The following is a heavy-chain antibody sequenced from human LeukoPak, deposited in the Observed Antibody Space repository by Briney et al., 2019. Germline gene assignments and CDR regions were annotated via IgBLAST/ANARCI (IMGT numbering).Heavy chain of an antibody. CDR3: ARAEFSSGDFDY. J-gene: IGHJ4*02. CDR1: GGSISSYY. CDR2: IYYSGST. D-gene: IGHD6-19*01. V-gene: IGHV4-59*12. Sequence: SETLSLTCTVSGGSISSYYWSWIRQPPGKGLEWIGYIYYSGSTDYNPSLKSRVTISVDTSKNQFSLKLSSVTAADTAVYYCARAEFSSGDFDYWGQGTLVTVSS.